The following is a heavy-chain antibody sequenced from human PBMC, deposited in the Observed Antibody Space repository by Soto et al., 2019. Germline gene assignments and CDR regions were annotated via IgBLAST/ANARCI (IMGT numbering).Heavy chain of an antibody. CDR2: LYSEDTT. CDR1: GFTVSSNY. V-gene: IGHV3-66*01. D-gene: IGHD4-17*01. Sequence: EVQLVESGGGLVQPGGSLRLSCAASGFTVSSNYMSWVRQAPGKGLEWVSVLYSEDTTYYTDSVKGRFTTSRDNSKNTRYREMNSLRVEDTAVYYCARVGEDSGDSSDYWGQGTLVTVSS. CDR3: ARVGEDSGDSSDY. J-gene: IGHJ4*02.